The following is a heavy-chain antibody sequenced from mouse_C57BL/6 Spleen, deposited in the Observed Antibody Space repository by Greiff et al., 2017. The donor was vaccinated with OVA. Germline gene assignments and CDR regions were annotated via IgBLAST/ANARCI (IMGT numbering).Heavy chain of an antibody. CDR1: GYTFTSYW. CDR3: ARLLWLRQGYFDY. D-gene: IGHD2-2*01. Sequence: QVQLQQPGAELVKPGASVKLSCKASGYTFTSYWMHWVKQRPGQGLEWIGMIHPNSGSTNYNEKFKSKATLTVDKSSSTAYMQLSSLTSEDSAVYYCARLLWLRQGYFDYWGQGTTLTVSS. CDR2: IHPNSGST. V-gene: IGHV1-64*01. J-gene: IGHJ2*01.